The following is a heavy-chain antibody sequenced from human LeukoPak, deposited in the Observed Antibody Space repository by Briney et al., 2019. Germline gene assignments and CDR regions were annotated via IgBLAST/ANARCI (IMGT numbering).Heavy chain of an antibody. Sequence: GGSLRLSCEASRFTFSSYAMSWVRQAPGKGLEWVSVISGSGGSAYYADSVKGRFTISRDNSKNTLYLQMNSLRAEDTAVYYCAKLGTWLQYPFDFWGRGTLVTVSS. CDR1: RFTFSSYA. CDR2: ISGSGGSA. V-gene: IGHV3-23*01. CDR3: AKLGTWLQYPFDF. D-gene: IGHD5-24*01. J-gene: IGHJ4*02.